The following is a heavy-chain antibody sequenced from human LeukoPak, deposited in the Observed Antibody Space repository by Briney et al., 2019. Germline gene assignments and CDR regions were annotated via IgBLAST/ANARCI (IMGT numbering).Heavy chain of an antibody. V-gene: IGHV3-30-3*01. CDR2: ISYDGSNK. CDR1: GFTFSSYA. Sequence: GRSLRLSCAASGFTFSSYAMHWVSQAPGKGLEWVAVISYDGSNKYYADSVKGRFTISRDNSKNTLYLQMNSLRAEDTAVYYCARDRIRPKRYGMDVWGQGTTVTVSS. CDR3: ARDRIRPKRYGMDV. J-gene: IGHJ6*02.